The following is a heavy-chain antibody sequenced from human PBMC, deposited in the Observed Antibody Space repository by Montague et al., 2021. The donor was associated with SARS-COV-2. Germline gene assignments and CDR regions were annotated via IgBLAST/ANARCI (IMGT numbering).Heavy chain of an antibody. J-gene: IGHJ4*02. D-gene: IGHD6-6*01. Sequence: SLRLSCAASGFMFSDYDMSWVRQAPGKGLEWVSYISDSSTTKDCAGSVKGRFTISRDNAKNSLSLQMNSLRAEDTALYYCARDRYSISPYFDYWGQGILVTVSS. CDR3: ARDRYSISPYFDY. CDR2: ISDSSTTK. CDR1: GFMFSDYD. V-gene: IGHV3-11*01.